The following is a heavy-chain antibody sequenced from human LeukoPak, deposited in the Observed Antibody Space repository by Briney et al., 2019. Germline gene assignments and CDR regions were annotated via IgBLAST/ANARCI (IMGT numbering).Heavy chain of an antibody. V-gene: IGHV4-59*01. CDR1: GGSISGYY. CDR3: ARVRMSYYASGSYKQWYFDL. Sequence: SETLSLTCTVSGGSISGYYWSWIRQPPGKGLEWIGYIYYTGSTNYNPSLKSRVTISVDTSKNQFSLKLSSVTAADTAVYYCARVRMSYYASGSYKQWYFDLWGRGTLVTVSS. D-gene: IGHD3-10*01. J-gene: IGHJ2*01. CDR2: IYYTGST.